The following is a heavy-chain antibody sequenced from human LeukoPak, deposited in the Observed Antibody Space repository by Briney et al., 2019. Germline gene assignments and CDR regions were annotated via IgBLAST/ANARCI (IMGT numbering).Heavy chain of an antibody. Sequence: ASVKVSCKASGYTFTGYYTHWVRQAPGQGLEWMGWINPNSGGTNYAQKFQGRVTMTRDTSISTAYMELSRRRSDDTAVNYCARDLQVGASNYYYYGMDVWGQGTTVTVSS. CDR1: GYTFTGYY. CDR3: ARDLQVGASNYYYYGMDV. V-gene: IGHV1-2*02. J-gene: IGHJ6*02. CDR2: INPNSGGT. D-gene: IGHD1-26*01.